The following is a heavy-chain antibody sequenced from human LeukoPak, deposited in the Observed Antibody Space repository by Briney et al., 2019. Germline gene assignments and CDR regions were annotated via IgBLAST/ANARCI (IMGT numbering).Heavy chain of an antibody. V-gene: IGHV4-4*02. CDR2: IYHSGST. CDR3: ARPVGSGSYYDYYGMDV. D-gene: IGHD3-10*01. Sequence: SGTLSLTCAVSGGSISSSNWWSWVRQPPGKGLEWIGEIYHSGSTNYNPSLKSRVTISVDKSKNQFSLKLSSVTAADTAVYYCARPVGSGSYYDYYGMDVWGKGTTVTVSS. CDR1: GGSISSSNW. J-gene: IGHJ6*04.